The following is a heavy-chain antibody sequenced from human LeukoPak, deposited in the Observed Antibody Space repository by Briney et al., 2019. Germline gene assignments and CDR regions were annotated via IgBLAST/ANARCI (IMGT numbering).Heavy chain of an antibody. CDR3: AKQYSSTTYYYSYYMDV. Sequence: GGSLRLSCAASGFTFSSYAMNWVRQAPGKGLEWVSAISGRGDSTYYADSVKGRFTISRDNSKNTLYLQMNSLRAEDTAVYYCAKQYSSTTYYYSYYMDVWGKGTTVTVSS. V-gene: IGHV3-23*01. CDR2: ISGRGDST. D-gene: IGHD6-13*01. J-gene: IGHJ6*03. CDR1: GFTFSSYA.